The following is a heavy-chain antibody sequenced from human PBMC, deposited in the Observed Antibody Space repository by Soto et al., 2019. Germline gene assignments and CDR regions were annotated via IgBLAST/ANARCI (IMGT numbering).Heavy chain of an antibody. J-gene: IGHJ5*02. D-gene: IGHD6-13*01. Sequence: PSETLSLTCTVSGGSISSYYWSWIRQPPGKGLEWIGYIYYSGSTNYNPSLKSRVTISVDTSKNRFSLKLSSVTAADTAVYYCARGREGAAAGSWFDPWGQGTLVTVSS. CDR2: IYYSGST. CDR3: ARGREGAAAGSWFDP. CDR1: GGSISSYY. V-gene: IGHV4-59*01.